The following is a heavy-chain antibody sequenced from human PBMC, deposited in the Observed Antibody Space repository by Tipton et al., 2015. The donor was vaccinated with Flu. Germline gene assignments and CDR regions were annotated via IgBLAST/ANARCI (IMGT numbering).Heavy chain of an antibody. V-gene: IGHV3-21*01. CDR2: ISSSSSYI. CDR1: GFTLSSYS. D-gene: IGHD2-2*01. J-gene: IGHJ6*02. CDR3: ARGRSTSRYYYYGMDV. Sequence: SLRLSCAASGFTLSSYSMNWVRQAPGKGLEWVSSISSSSSYIYYADSVKGRFTISRDNAKNSLYLQMNSLRAEDTAVYYCARGRSTSRYYYYGMDVWGQGTTVTVSS.